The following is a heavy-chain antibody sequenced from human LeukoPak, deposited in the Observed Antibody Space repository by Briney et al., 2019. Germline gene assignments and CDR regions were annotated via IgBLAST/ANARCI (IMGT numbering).Heavy chain of an antibody. V-gene: IGHV4-39*07. CDR1: GGFISSSGYY. CDR3: ARDRRGSGWGNPSAHHDY. D-gene: IGHD6-19*01. J-gene: IGHJ4*02. CDR2: IYHSGST. Sequence: SETLSLTCTVSGGFISSSGYYWGWIRQPPGKGLEWIGSIYHSGSTYYNPSLKRRVTISVDTSKNQFSLKLSSVTAADTAVYYCARDRRGSGWGNPSAHHDYWGQGTLVTVSS.